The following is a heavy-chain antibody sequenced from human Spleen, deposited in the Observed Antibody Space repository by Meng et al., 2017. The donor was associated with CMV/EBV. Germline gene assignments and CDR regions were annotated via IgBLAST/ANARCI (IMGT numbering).Heavy chain of an antibody. CDR1: GYTFIDHY. CDR2: INSANGAT. D-gene: IGHD2-2*01. J-gene: IGHJ4*02. V-gene: IGHV1-2*02. CDR3: ARYRCSRTDCYLFDS. Sequence: ASVKVSCKTSGYTFIDHYIHWVRQAPGQGLEWMGWINSANGATKSAREFQGRVAMTRDTSISTAYMELGGLRSDDTAVYYCARYRCSRTDCYLFDSWGQGTPVTVSS.